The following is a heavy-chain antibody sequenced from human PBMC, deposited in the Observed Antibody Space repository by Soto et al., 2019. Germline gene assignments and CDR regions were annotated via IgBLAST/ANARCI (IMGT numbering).Heavy chain of an antibody. CDR2: ISWNSGSI. Sequence: PRLSCAASGFTFDDYAMYWVRQAPGKGLEWVSGISWNSGSIGYADSVKGRFTISRDNAKNSLYLQMNSLRAEDTAVYYCTRSIMGFSYADSWGQGTLVTVSS. D-gene: IGHD2-2*01. CDR1: GFTFDDYA. J-gene: IGHJ4*02. CDR3: TRSIMGFSYADS. V-gene: IGHV3-9*01.